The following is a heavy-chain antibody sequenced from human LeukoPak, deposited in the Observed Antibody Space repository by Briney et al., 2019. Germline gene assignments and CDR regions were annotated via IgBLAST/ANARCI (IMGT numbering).Heavy chain of an antibody. D-gene: IGHD3-3*01. CDR3: ARAAGQDDFWSVTYQGAFDI. CDR2: IYHSGST. J-gene: IGHJ3*02. V-gene: IGHV4-59*12. Sequence: SETLSLTCTVSGGSISSYYWSWIRQPPGKGLEWIGYIYHSGSTYYNPSLKSRVTISVDRSKNQFSLKLSSVTAADTAVYYGARAAGQDDFWSVTYQGAFDIWGQGTMVTVSS. CDR1: GGSISSYY.